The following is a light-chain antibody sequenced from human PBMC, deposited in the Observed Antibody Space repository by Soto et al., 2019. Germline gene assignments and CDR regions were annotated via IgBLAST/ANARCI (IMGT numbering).Light chain of an antibody. J-gene: IGKJ4*01. V-gene: IGKV3-11*01. CDR2: DAT. Sequence: EIVLTQSPATLSLSPGNRATLSCRASQSVSGYLAWYQQKPGQAPRLLIYDATNRATGIPARFSGSGSGTAFTLTIASLEPEDFAVDYCQERSNWPSTFGGGTKVEI. CDR1: QSVSGY. CDR3: QERSNWPST.